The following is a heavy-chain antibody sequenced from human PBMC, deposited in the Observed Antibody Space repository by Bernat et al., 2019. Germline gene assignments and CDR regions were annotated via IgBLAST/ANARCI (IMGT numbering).Heavy chain of an antibody. D-gene: IGHD6-19*01. CDR1: GFTFSNYA. CDR3: ARDLPEYSSGWYFGH. V-gene: IGHV3-30*04. Sequence: QVQLVESGGGVVQPGRSLRLSCAASGFTFSNYAMHWVRQAPGKGLEWVAIISYDGSNKYYADSVKGRFTISRDNSKNTLYLQMNSLTTEDTAVFFCARDLPEYSSGWYFGHWGQGTLVTVSS. J-gene: IGHJ4*02. CDR2: ISYDGSNK.